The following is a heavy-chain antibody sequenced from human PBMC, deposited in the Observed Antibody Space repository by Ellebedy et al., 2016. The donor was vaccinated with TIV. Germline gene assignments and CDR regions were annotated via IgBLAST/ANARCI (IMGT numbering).Heavy chain of an antibody. CDR1: GFTFSDYY. CDR3: TSHLSSGWSTFQH. J-gene: IGHJ1*01. Sequence: GESLKISCAASGFTFSDYYMNWIRQAPGRGLEWVSYISPNSGFANSVDSVKGRFSISRVNAEKSLYLQMIRLRAEDTAVYYCTSHLSSGWSTFQHWGQGTLVTVSS. V-gene: IGHV3-11*06. D-gene: IGHD6-19*01. CDR2: ISPNSGFA.